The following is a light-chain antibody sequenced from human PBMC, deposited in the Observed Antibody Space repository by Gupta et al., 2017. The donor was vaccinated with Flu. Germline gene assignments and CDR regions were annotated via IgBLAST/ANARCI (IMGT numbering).Light chain of an antibody. J-gene: IGKJ3*01. V-gene: IGKV3-20*01. CDR2: GAS. CDR1: QSVSSNS. Sequence: LYMSPGERDTRSSRARQSVSSNSLAWYKQKPGQAPRRLMYGASYRAAGIRERFSGSGGGTDVTLTISRREPEDFAMYYCQQEGSEHPGATFGPGTKVDIK. CDR3: QQEGSEHPGAT.